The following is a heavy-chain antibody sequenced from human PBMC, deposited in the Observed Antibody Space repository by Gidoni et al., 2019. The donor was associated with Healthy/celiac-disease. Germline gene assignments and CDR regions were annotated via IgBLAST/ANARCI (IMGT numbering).Heavy chain of an antibody. CDR1: GFSFSHAW. CDR3: TTRDCSSTSCFDD. CDR2: IKSKTEGGTT. J-gene: IGHJ4*02. Sequence: EVQLVDSGAGLVKPGASLRLSCAASGFSFSHAWMSWVRQAPGKGLEWGGSIKSKTEGGTTDYAATVKGRVTKSRDDSKNTLYLQMNSLKTEDTAVYYCTTRDCSSTSCFDDWGQGTLVTVSS. V-gene: IGHV3-15*01. D-gene: IGHD2-2*01.